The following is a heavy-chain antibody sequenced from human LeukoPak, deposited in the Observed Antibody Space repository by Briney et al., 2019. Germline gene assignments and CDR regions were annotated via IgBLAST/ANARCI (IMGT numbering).Heavy chain of an antibody. Sequence: ASVKVSCKASGYTFTGYYMHWVRQPPGQGLEWMGWINPNSGSTNYAQKFQGRVTMTRDTSISTAYMELSRLRSDDTAVYYCAREEVAAAGGYYYYGMDVWGQGTTVTVSS. CDR1: GYTFTGYY. CDR2: INPNSGST. CDR3: AREEVAAAGGYYYYGMDV. V-gene: IGHV1-2*02. J-gene: IGHJ6*02. D-gene: IGHD6-13*01.